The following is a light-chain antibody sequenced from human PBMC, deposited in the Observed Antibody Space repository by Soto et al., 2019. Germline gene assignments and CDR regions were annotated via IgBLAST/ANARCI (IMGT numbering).Light chain of an antibody. V-gene: IGLV2-23*01. CDR2: EGS. CDR3: CSYAGSSTLYV. CDR1: SSDVGSYNL. J-gene: IGLJ1*01. Sequence: QSALTQPASVSGSPRQSVTISCTRTSSDVGSYNLVSWYQQHPGKAPKLMIYEGSKRPSGVSNRFSGSKSGNTASLTISGLQAEDEADYYCCSYAGSSTLYVFGTGTKVTVL.